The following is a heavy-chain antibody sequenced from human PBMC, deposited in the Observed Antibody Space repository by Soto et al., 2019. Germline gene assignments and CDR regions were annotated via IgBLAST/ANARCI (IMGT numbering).Heavy chain of an antibody. J-gene: IGHJ3*02. CDR2: IYYSGPT. Sequence: QVQLQESGPGLVKPSQTLSLTCTVSGGSISSGDYYWSWLSQPPGKGLEWIGYIYYSGPTYSNPSLKSRFTISVDTSKNQFSPKLSSVTAADTAVYYCASTYYYDSAGTNAFDIWGQGTMVTVSS. CDR3: ASTYYYDSAGTNAFDI. CDR1: GGSISSGDYY. D-gene: IGHD3-22*01. V-gene: IGHV4-30-4*01.